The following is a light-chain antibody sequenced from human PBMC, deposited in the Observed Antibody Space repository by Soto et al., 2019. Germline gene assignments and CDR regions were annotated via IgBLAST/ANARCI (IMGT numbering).Light chain of an antibody. J-gene: IGKJ5*01. CDR3: QQRSNWPPIT. V-gene: IGKV3-11*01. Sequence: EIVLTQSPATLSLSPGERATLSCRASQSVSSYLAWYQQKPGQAPRLLIYDASNRATGIPARFSGSGSGTDFTLTIRSLEHADFAVYYCQQRSNWPPITFGQGTRLEIK. CDR1: QSVSSY. CDR2: DAS.